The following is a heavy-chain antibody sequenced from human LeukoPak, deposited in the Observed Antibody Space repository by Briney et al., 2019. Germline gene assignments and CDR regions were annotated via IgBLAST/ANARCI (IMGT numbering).Heavy chain of an antibody. Sequence: GGSLRLSCAASGFTFSSYGMHWVRQAPGKGLEWVAFIRYDGSNKYYADSVKGRFTISRDNSKNTLYLQMNSLRAEDTAVYYCARDREWAFDIWGQGTMVTVSS. J-gene: IGHJ3*02. CDR2: IRYDGSNK. CDR3: ARDREWAFDI. D-gene: IGHD3-3*01. CDR1: GFTFSSYG. V-gene: IGHV3-30*02.